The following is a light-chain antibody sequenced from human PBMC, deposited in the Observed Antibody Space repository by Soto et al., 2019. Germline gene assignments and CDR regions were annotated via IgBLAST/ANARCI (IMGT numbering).Light chain of an antibody. CDR1: ESIARH. V-gene: IGKV1-39*01. CDR2: AAS. Sequence: DIQMTQSPSSLSASVGDGVTITCRASESIARHLNWYQQRPGKAPKLLIYAASSLQNGVPSRFRGGGSGTDFTLTISNRQPEDFATYYCQQSYSALSITFGQGTRLEIK. J-gene: IGKJ5*01. CDR3: QQSYSALSIT.